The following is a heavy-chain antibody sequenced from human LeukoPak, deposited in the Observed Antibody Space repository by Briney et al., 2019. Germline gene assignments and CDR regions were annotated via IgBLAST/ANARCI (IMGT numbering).Heavy chain of an antibody. D-gene: IGHD3-10*01. J-gene: IGHJ4*02. CDR3: ARDVDYYDSGSREIQIHY. CDR1: GFTFSSYD. CDR2: ISESSGRT. Sequence: PGGSLRLSCAASGFTFSSYDMHWVRQAPGKGLEWVSAISESSGRTYYADSVKGRFTISRDNSKNTLYLQMNNLRADDTAVYYCARDVDYYDSGSREIQIHYWGQGTLVTVSS. V-gene: IGHV3-23*01.